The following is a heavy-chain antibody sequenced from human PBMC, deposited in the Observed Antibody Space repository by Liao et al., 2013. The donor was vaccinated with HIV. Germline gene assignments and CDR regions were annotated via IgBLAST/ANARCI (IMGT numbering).Heavy chain of an antibody. V-gene: IGHV4-61*02. CDR3: ARESVNFDY. D-gene: IGHD2/OR15-2a*01. Sequence: QVQLQESGPGLVKPSQTLSLTCTVSGGSISSGSYFWNWIRQPAGKGLEWIGRIYISGSTNYNPSLKSRVTISVDTSKNQLSLNLTSVTAADTAVYYCARESVNFDYWGRGNPGHRLL. J-gene: IGHJ4*02. CDR2: IYISGST. CDR1: GGSISSGSYF.